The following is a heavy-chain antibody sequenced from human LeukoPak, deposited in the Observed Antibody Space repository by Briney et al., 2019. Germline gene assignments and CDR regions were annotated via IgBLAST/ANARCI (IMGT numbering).Heavy chain of an antibody. CDR2: ISYDGSNK. D-gene: IGHD5-18*01. Sequence: GGSLRLSCAASGFTFSSYGMHWVRQAPGKGLEWVAVISYDGSNKYYADSVKGRFTISRDNSKNTLYLQMNSLRAEDTAVYYCAKEGVRGYSYGYGTRNNWFDPWGQGTLVTVSS. CDR1: GFTFSSYG. CDR3: AKEGVRGYSYGYGTRNNWFDP. V-gene: IGHV3-30*18. J-gene: IGHJ5*02.